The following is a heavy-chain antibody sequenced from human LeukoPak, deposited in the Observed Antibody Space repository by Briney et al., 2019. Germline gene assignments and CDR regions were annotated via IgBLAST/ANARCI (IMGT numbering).Heavy chain of an antibody. CDR3: AKTQGYYDA. Sequence: GGSLRLSCVASGFTFSNYAMSWVRQAPGKGLELVSGIYGSDDKTVYGDAVKGRFTTSRDNSKNTLYLQMNSLRADDTAVYYCAKTQGYYDAWGQGALVTVSS. V-gene: IGHV3-23*01. CDR2: IYGSDDKT. D-gene: IGHD2-15*01. J-gene: IGHJ5*02. CDR1: GFTFSNYA.